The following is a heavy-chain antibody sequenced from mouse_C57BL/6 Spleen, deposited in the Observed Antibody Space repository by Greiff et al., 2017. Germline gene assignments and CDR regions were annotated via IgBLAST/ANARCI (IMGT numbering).Heavy chain of an antibody. D-gene: IGHD2-3*01. CDR3: AKIYDGRGFAY. J-gene: IGHJ3*01. CDR2: IYPGDGDT. CDR1: GYAFSSSW. V-gene: IGHV1-82*01. Sequence: VKLQESGPELVKPGASVKISCKASGYAFSSSWMNWVKQRPGKGLEWIGRIYPGDGDTNYNGKFKGKATLTADKSSSTAYMQLSSLTSEDSAVYFCAKIYDGRGFAYWGQGTLVTVSA.